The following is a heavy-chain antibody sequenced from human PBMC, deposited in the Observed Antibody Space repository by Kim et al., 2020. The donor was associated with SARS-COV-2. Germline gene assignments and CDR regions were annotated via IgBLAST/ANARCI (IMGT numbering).Heavy chain of an antibody. J-gene: IGHJ4*02. CDR3: ARGVGFGELFTDY. Sequence: GGSLRLSCAASGFTFSSYSMNWVRQAPGKGLEWVSSISSSSSYIYYADSVKGRFTISRDNAKNSLYLQMNSLRAEDTAVYYCARGVGFGELFTDYWGQGTLVTVSS. CDR1: GFTFSSYS. D-gene: IGHD3-10*01. CDR2: ISSSSSYI. V-gene: IGHV3-21*01.